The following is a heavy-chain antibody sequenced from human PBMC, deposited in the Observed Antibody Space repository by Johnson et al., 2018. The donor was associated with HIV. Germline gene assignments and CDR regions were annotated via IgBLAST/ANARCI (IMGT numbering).Heavy chain of an antibody. Sequence: EVQLVESGGGLVQPGGSLRLSCAASGFTVSSNFMTWVRQAPGKGLEWVSVIYRGGSTYYADSVKGRFTISRDNAKNSLYLQMNSLRAEDTAVYYCARGDGYRRAFDIWGQGTMVTVSS. CDR1: GFTVSSNF. D-gene: IGHD1-1*01. V-gene: IGHV3-66*01. CDR3: ARGDGYRRAFDI. J-gene: IGHJ3*02. CDR2: IYRGGST.